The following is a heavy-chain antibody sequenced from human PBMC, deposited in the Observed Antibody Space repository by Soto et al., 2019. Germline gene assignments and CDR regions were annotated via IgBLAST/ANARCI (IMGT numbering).Heavy chain of an antibody. CDR3: ERGVYQLLYSTLYYYYCYMDV. V-gene: IGHV4-59*08. J-gene: IGHJ6*03. CDR2: IYYSGST. D-gene: IGHD2-2*02. Sequence: PSETLSLTCTVSGGSISSYYWSWIRQPPGKGLEWIGYIYYSGSTNYNPSLKSRVTISVDTSKNQFSLKLSSVTAADTAVYYCERGVYQLLYSTLYYYYCYMDVWGKETTVTVSS. CDR1: GGSISSYY.